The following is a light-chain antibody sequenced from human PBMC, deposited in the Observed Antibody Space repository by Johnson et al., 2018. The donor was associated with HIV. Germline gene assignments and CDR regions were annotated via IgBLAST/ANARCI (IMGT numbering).Light chain of an antibody. CDR1: SSHIGSNT. J-gene: IGLJ1*01. Sequence: QSVLTQPPSVSGPPGQRVTISCAGTSSHIGSNTVNWYQQFPGTAPKLLIYRNNQRPSGVPDRFTGPKSGTTATLGITGFQTGDEADYYCGTWDSSLSSYVFGTGTKVTVL. CDR2: RNN. V-gene: IGLV1-44*01. CDR3: GTWDSSLSSYV.